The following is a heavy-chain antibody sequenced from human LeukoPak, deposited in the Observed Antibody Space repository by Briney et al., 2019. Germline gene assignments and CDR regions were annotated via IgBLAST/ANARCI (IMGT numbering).Heavy chain of an antibody. Sequence: GASVNVSCKASGYTFTGYYMHWVRQAPGQGLEWMGWINPNSGGTNYAQKFQGRVTMTRDTSISTAYMELSRLRSDDTAVYYCARVPLPSLLGYCSGGSCYGPDYWGQGTLVTVSS. CDR3: ARVPLPSLLGYCSGGSCYGPDY. D-gene: IGHD2-15*01. V-gene: IGHV1-2*02. CDR1: GYTFTGYY. CDR2: INPNSGGT. J-gene: IGHJ4*02.